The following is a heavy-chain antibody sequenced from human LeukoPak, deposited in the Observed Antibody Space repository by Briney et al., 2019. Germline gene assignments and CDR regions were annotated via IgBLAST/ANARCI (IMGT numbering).Heavy chain of an antibody. D-gene: IGHD1-1*01. CDR1: GFTFSSYG. Sequence: GGSLRLSCAASGFTFSSYGMHWVRQAPGKGLEWVAVIWYDGSNKYYADSVKGRFTISRDNSKNTLYLQMNSLRAEDTAVYNCARDLYNWNDGGYFDYWGQGTLVTVSS. CDR3: ARDLYNWNDGGYFDY. J-gene: IGHJ4*02. V-gene: IGHV3-33*01. CDR2: IWYDGSNK.